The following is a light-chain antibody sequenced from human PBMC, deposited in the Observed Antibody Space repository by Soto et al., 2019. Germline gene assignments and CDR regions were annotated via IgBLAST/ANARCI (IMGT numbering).Light chain of an antibody. CDR1: QSLSRN. CDR3: QHYNDWPPAFT. J-gene: IGKJ3*01. V-gene: IGKV3-15*01. CDR2: GAS. Sequence: EILMTQSPATLSVSPGERATLSCRASQSLSRNLAWYQQKPGQAPRLLIYGASTRASGIPARFSGVGSGTEFTLPISSLQSEDFALYYCQHYNDWPPAFTFGPGTKVDL.